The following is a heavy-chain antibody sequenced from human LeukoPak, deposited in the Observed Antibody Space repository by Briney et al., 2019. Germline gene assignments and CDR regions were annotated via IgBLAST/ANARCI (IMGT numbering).Heavy chain of an antibody. V-gene: IGHV3-30*18. J-gene: IGHJ4*02. CDR1: GFTFSSYG. D-gene: IGHD6-19*01. Sequence: GGSLRLSCAASGFTFSSYGMHRVRQAPGKGLEWVAVISYDGSNKYYVDSVKGRFTISRDNSKNTLYLQMNSLRVEDTAVYYCAKRFSSGWDFDYWGQGTLVTVSS. CDR3: AKRFSSGWDFDY. CDR2: ISYDGSNK.